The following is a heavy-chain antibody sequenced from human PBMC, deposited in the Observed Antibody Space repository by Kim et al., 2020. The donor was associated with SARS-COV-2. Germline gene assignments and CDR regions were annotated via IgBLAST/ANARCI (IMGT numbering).Heavy chain of an antibody. J-gene: IGHJ4*02. CDR3: AKGGFSTRFGELPVDY. D-gene: IGHD3-10*01. V-gene: IGHV3-23*01. Sequence: SVQSRFTISRDNSKNTLYLQMNSLRAEDTAVYYCAKGGFSTRFGELPVDYWGQGTLVTVSS.